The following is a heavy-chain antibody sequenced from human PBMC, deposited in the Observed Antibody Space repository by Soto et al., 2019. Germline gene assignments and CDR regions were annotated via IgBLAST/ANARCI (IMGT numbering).Heavy chain of an antibody. CDR3: ARILQYYGAPRAYFDL. D-gene: IGHD4-17*01. J-gene: IGHJ2*01. Sequence: FLRLSCAASGFSFNNVWMSWVRQTPGKGLEWVGRIKSKADGGTADYAAPLKGRVTISRDDSTNTLDLQMNNMKTEDTGVYFCARILQYYGAPRAYFDLWSRGTLDTVCS. V-gene: IGHV3-15*01. CDR2: IKSKADGGTA. CDR1: GFSFNNVW.